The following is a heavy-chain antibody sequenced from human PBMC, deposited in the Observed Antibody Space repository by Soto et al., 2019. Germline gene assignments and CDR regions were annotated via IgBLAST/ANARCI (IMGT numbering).Heavy chain of an antibody. J-gene: IGHJ6*02. V-gene: IGHV3-7*01. D-gene: IGHD1-26*01. CDR3: ARHVVVGGRDSYYGMEV. CDR1: GFIFNNYW. Sequence: GGSLRLSCAGSGFIFNNYWMSWARQAPGKGLEWVATIKEDGSEKYYADSVKGRFSISRDNARNSLYLQMNDLRVEDTAVYYCARHVVVGGRDSYYGMEVWGQGTTVTVSS. CDR2: IKEDGSEK.